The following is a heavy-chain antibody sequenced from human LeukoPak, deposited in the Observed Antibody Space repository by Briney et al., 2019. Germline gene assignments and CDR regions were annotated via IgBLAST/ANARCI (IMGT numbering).Heavy chain of an antibody. J-gene: IGHJ4*02. CDR1: GGTFSSYA. V-gene: IGHV1-69*05. D-gene: IGHD3-22*01. Sequence: GASVKVSCKASGGTFSSYAISWVRQAPGQGLEWMGGIIPIFGTANYAQKFQGRVTITTDESTSTAYMELSSLRSEDTAVYYCASKVGYYYDSSGYYPLDYWGQGTLVTVSS. CDR3: ASKVGYYYDSSGYYPLDY. CDR2: IIPIFGTA.